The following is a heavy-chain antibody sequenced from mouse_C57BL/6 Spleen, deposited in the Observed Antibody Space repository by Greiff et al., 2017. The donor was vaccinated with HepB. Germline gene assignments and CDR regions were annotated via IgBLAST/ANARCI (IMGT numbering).Heavy chain of an antibody. CDR1: GYTFTDYN. D-gene: IGHD1-1*01. CDR2: INPNNGGT. Sequence: EVQLQQSGPELVKPGASVKIPCKASGYTFTDYNMDWVKQSHGKSLEWIGDINPNNGGTIYNQKFKGKVTLTVDKSSSTAYMELRSLTSEDTAVYYGARRSTTVGYYYAMDYWGQGTSVTVSS. CDR3: ARRSTTVGYYYAMDY. V-gene: IGHV1-18*01. J-gene: IGHJ4*01.